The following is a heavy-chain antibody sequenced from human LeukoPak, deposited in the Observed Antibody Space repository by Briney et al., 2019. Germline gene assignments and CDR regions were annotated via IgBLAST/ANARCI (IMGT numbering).Heavy chain of an antibody. CDR3: ATDGAGDYLNH. J-gene: IGHJ4*02. CDR2: FNPEDGET. V-gene: IGHV1-24*01. CDR1: GYIFTELS. Sequence: GASVKVSCKVSGYIFTELSIHWVRQAPGQGLEWMGGFNPEDGETFYAQKFQGRVNMTEDTSADTAYMELSSLSYDDTAVYYCATDGAGDYLNHWGQGTLVTVSS. D-gene: IGHD4-17*01.